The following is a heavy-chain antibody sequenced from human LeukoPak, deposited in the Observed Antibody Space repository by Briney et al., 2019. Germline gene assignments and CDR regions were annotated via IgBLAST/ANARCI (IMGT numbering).Heavy chain of an antibody. V-gene: IGHV4-39*07. CDR1: GGSISSSSYY. D-gene: IGHD6-13*01. CDR3: ARINIAAAVGAFDI. CDR2: IYYSGST. J-gene: IGHJ3*02. Sequence: PSETLSLTCTVSGGSISSSSYYWGWIRQPPGKGLEWIGSIYYSGSTYYNPSLKSRVTISVDTSKNQFSLKLSSVTAADTAVYYCARINIAAAVGAFDIWGQGTMVTVSS.